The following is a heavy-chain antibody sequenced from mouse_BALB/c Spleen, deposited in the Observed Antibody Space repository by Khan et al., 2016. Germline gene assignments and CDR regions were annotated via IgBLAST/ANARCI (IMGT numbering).Heavy chain of an antibody. D-gene: IGHD1-1*01. J-gene: IGHJ2*01. Sequence: EVKLEESGGGLVQPGGSMKLSCVASGFTFSSYWMSWVRQSPEKGLEWVAEIRLKSDNYATHYAESVKGKFTISRDDSKIRLYLQMNSLRAEDTGIYYCTTVGPDYWGQGTTVTVSS. CDR3: TTVGPDY. CDR1: GFTFSSYW. V-gene: IGHV6-6*02. CDR2: IRLKSDNYAT.